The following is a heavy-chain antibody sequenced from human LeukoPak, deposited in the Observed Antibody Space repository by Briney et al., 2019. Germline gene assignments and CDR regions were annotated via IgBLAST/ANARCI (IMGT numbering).Heavy chain of an antibody. CDR3: ARVKDCSSTSCPSSAFDY. CDR1: GGSISYHY. Sequence: PSETLSLTCTVSGGSISYHYWSWIRQPPGKGLEWIGHIYYSGSTNYSPSLKSRVTISVDTSKNQFSLKLSSVTAADTAVYYCARVKDCSSTSCPSSAFDYWGRGTLVTVSS. J-gene: IGHJ4*02. CDR2: IYYSGST. D-gene: IGHD2-2*01. V-gene: IGHV4-59*11.